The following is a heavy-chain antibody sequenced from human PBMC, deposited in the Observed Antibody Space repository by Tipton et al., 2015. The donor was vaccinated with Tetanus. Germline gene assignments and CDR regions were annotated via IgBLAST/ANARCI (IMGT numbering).Heavy chain of an antibody. CDR2: INSDGSST. D-gene: IGHD3-16*01. V-gene: IGHV3-74*01. Sequence: SLRLSCAASGFTLSGHWMHWVRQAPGKGLVWVSRINSDGSSTSYADSVKGRFTISRDNAKNMLYLQMNSLRAEDTAVYYCARRRTLPLFDPWGQGTLVTVSS. CDR3: ARRRTLPLFDP. CDR1: GFTLSGHW. J-gene: IGHJ5*02.